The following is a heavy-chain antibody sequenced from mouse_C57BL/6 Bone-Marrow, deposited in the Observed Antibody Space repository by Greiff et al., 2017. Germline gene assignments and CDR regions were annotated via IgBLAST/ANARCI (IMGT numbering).Heavy chain of an antibody. V-gene: IGHV5-15*01. D-gene: IGHD2-2*01. J-gene: IGHJ1*03. CDR1: GFTFSDYG. CDR3: ARQNGYYWYFDV. Sequence: EVKLMESGGGLVQPGGSLKLSCAASGFTFSDYGMAWVRQAPRKGPEWVAFISNLAYSIYYADTVTGRFTISRENAKNTLYLEMSSLRSEDTAMYYCARQNGYYWYFDVWGTGTTVTVSS. CDR2: ISNLAYSI.